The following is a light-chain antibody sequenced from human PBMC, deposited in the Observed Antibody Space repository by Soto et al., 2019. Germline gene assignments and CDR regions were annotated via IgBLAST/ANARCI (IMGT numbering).Light chain of an antibody. Sequence: EIVLTQSPATLSLSPGERATLSCRASRSVSSYLAWYQQKPDQAPRLLIYDASNRATGIPARIRGSGSGTDFTLTISSLEPEDFAVYYCQQRGNWPLTFGQGTRLVI. J-gene: IGKJ5*01. CDR3: QQRGNWPLT. CDR2: DAS. V-gene: IGKV3-11*01. CDR1: RSVSSY.